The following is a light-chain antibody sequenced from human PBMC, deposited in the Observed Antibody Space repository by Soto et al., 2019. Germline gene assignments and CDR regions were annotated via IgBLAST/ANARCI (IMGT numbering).Light chain of an antibody. V-gene: IGKV3-11*01. CDR1: QSVTSY. Sequence: EIALTQSPATLSLSPREIATLSCRASQSVTSYLAWYQQKPGQDPMLLIYDASNSATGIPARFSGSASGKDFTLTISSLVPEDLAVYYWQQRSEWPITFGEGTRLEIK. J-gene: IGKJ5*01. CDR2: DAS. CDR3: QQRSEWPIT.